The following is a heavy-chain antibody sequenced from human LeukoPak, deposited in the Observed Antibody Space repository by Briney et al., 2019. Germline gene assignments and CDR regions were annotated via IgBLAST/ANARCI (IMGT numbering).Heavy chain of an antibody. Sequence: GGSLRLSCEASGFTLSDFGMDWVRQAPGKGLEWVSSISVGSSTYIYYADSVRGRFTISRDTAKNSLYLQMNSLRAEDTAVYYCARELIGCARELSSRSYYFDLWGQGSLATVSS. D-gene: IGHD2-2*01. CDR3: ARELIGCARELSSRSYYFDL. J-gene: IGHJ4*02. CDR2: ISVGSSTYI. V-gene: IGHV3-21*01. CDR1: GFTLSDFG.